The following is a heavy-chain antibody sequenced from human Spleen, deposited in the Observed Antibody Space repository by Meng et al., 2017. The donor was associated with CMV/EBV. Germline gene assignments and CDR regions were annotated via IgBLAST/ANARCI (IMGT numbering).Heavy chain of an antibody. CDR3: ASVNQLSMVVTPKPADY. D-gene: IGHD4-23*01. CDR1: ISSSSYY. Sequence: ISSSSYYWGWIRQPPGKGLEWIGSIYYSGNTYYNPSLKSRVTISVDTSKNQFSLKLSSVTAADTAVYYCASVNQLSMVVTPKPADYWGQGTLVTVSS. J-gene: IGHJ4*02. CDR2: IYYSGNT. V-gene: IGHV4-39*01.